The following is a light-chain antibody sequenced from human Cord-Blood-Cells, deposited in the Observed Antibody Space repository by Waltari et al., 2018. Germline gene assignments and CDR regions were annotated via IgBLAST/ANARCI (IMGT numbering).Light chain of an antibody. Sequence: AIRMTQSPSSFPASKGDRVTITCRASQGISSYLAWYQQKPGKAPKLLNYAASTLQSGVPSRFSGSGSGTDFTLTISCLQSEDFATYYCQQYYSYPRTFGQGTKVEIK. V-gene: IGKV1-8*01. CDR2: AAS. CDR3: QQYYSYPRT. J-gene: IGKJ1*01. CDR1: QGISSY.